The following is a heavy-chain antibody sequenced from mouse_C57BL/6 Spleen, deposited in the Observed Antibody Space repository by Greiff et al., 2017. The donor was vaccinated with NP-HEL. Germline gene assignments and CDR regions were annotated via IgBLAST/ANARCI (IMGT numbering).Heavy chain of an antibody. CDR2: IWTGGGT. Sequence: VMLVESGPGLVAPSQSLSITCTVAGFSFTSYALSWVRQPPGKGLEWLGVIWTGGGTNYNSALKSRLSISQDNSKSQVFLKMNCLQTDDTARYYCARKGYYGKVYARDYCGHGTSVTVSS. V-gene: IGHV2-9-1*01. CDR3: ARKGYYGKVYARDY. CDR1: GFSFTSYA. J-gene: IGHJ4*01. D-gene: IGHD2-1*01.